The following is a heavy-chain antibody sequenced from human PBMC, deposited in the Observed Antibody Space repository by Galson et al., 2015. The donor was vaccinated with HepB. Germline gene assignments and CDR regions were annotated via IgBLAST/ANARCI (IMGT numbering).Heavy chain of an antibody. CDR2: ISGSGDST. J-gene: IGHJ4*02. CDR1: GFTFSSFA. CDR3: AKVGGTYSGSGRPFDY. D-gene: IGHD3-10*01. V-gene: IGHV3-23*01. Sequence: SLRLSCAASGFTFSSFAMSWVRQAPGKGLEWVSSISGSGDSTYYADSVKGRFTISRDNPTHTLYLQVNSLRAEDTAVYYCAKVGGTYSGSGRPFDYWGQGTLVPVAS.